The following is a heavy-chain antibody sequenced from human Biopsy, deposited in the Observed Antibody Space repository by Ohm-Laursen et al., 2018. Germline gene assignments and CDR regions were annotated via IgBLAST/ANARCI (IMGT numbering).Heavy chain of an antibody. CDR3: ARDQRGHSLLEAKLTPNYFDY. V-gene: IGHV3-21*01. Sequence: GSLRLSCSASGFTLSYYSMTWVRQAPGKGLEWVSSIRSGGDYMFYADSVKGQFTISRDNAKNSLYLQMNSLRAEDTAVYYCARDQRGHSLLEAKLTPNYFDYWGRGSLVTVSS. CDR2: IRSGGDYM. CDR1: GFTLSYYS. D-gene: IGHD1-1*01. J-gene: IGHJ4*02.